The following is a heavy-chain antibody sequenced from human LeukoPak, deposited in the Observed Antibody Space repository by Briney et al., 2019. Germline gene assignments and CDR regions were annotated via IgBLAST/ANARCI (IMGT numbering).Heavy chain of an antibody. CDR3: PRTWIKGGYYFDY. D-gene: IGHD1-1*01. CDR2: INPNSGGT. Sequence: ASVKVSCKASGYTFTGYYMHWVRQAPGQGLEWMGWINPNSGGTNYAQKFQGRVTMTRDTSISTAYMELSRLRSDDTAVYYCPRTWIKGGYYFDYWGQGTLVTVSS. CDR1: GYTFTGYY. J-gene: IGHJ4*02. V-gene: IGHV1-2*02.